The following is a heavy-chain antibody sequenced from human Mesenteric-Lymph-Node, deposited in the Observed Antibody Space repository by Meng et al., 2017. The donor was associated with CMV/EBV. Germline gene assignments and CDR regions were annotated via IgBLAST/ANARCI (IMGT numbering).Heavy chain of an antibody. CDR1: GYTFTTYY. CDR3: ARGGDFWNNYYVGVPRPIDH. CDR2: ISGYNGNT. J-gene: IGHJ4*02. Sequence: ASVKVSCKASGYTFTTYYNHWVRQAPGQGLEWMGWISGYNGNTNYGHKFQGRVTVTTDTSTSTAHMELRSLRSDDTAVYYCARGGDFWNNYYVGVPRPIDHWGQGTLVTVSS. V-gene: IGHV1-18*04. D-gene: IGHD3-3*01.